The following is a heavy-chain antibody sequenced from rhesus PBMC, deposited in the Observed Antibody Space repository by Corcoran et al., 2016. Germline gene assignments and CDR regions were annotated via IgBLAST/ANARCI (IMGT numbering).Heavy chain of an antibody. J-gene: IGHJ4*01. Sequence: QVQLQESGPGLVKPSETLLLTCAVSGASFSSNYWSWIRQPPWKGLEWIGYIDGGRGSTNYHPPLTSRGTISKDPSKSQCSMKMSSVTAADTAVYYCARRVIAGTTWAFDYWGQGVLVTVSS. V-gene: IGHV4-147*01. CDR3: ARRVIAGTTWAFDY. CDR2: IDGGRGST. CDR1: GASFSSNY. D-gene: IGHD1-20*01.